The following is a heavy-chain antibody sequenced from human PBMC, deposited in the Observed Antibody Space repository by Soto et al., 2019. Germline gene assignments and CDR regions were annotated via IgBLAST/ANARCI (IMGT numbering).Heavy chain of an antibody. CDR1: GGTFSSYT. CDR2: IIPILGIA. CDR3: ARGPFCGGDCQPPFNWFDP. D-gene: IGHD2-21*02. J-gene: IGHJ5*02. V-gene: IGHV1-69*02. Sequence: ASVKVSCKASGGTFSSYTISWVRQAPGQGLEWMGRIIPILGIANYAQKLQGRVTITADESTSTAYMELSSLRSEDTAVYYCARGPFCGGDCQPPFNWFDPWGQGTLVTVSS.